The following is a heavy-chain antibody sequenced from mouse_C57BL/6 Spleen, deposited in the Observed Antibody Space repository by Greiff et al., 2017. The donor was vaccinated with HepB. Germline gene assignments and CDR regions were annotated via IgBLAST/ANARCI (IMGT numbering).Heavy chain of an antibody. J-gene: IGHJ4*01. Sequence: VQLQQPGAELVKPGASVKLSCKASGYTFTSYWMHWVKPRPGQGLGWIGMIHPNSGSTNYNEKFKSKATLTVDKSSSTAYMQLSSLTSEDSAVYYCASGYVRFYAMDYWGQGTSVTVSS. CDR2: IHPNSGST. CDR3: ASGYVRFYAMDY. V-gene: IGHV1-64*01. D-gene: IGHD1-2*01. CDR1: GYTFTSYW.